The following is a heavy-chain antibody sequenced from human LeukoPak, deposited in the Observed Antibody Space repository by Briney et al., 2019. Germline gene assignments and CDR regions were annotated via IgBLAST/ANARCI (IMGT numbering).Heavy chain of an antibody. CDR1: GFIFNNYG. V-gene: IGHV3-30*02. D-gene: IGHD2-2*01. J-gene: IGHJ3*02. CDR3: ARDLLAGCSSTSCGLAFDI. Sequence: GGSLRLSCAASGFIFNNYGMHWVRQAPGKGLEWVAFIRYDGSTKYYADSVKGRFTISRDNSKNTLYLQMNSLRAEDTAVYYCARDLLAGCSSTSCGLAFDIWGQGTMVTVSS. CDR2: IRYDGSTK.